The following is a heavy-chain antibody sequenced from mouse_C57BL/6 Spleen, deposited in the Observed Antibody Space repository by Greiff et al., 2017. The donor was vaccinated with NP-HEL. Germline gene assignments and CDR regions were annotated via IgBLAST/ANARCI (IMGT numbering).Heavy chain of an antibody. J-gene: IGHJ3*01. V-gene: IGHV1-42*01. D-gene: IGHD4-1*01. CDR2: INPSTGGT. CDR3: ARSPTANWDGGFAY. CDR1: GYSFTGYY. Sequence: EVQLQQSGPELVKPGASVKISCKASGYSFTGYYMNWVKQSPEKSLEWIGEINPSTGGTTYNQKFKAKATLTVDKSSSTAYMQLKSLTSEDSAVYYCARSPTANWDGGFAYWGQGTLVTVSA.